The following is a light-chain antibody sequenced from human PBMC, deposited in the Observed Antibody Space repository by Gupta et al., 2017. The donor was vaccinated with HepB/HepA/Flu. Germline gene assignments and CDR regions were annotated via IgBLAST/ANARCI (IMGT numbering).Light chain of an antibody. J-gene: IGLJ3*02. CDR1: SSNLGSNI. CDR3: AAGDDSLNGWV. Sequence: QSVLTQPPSASGTPGQRVTISCSGSSSNLGSNIVSWYHRTPATAPNLLIYSNNRRRAGVPERFSGAKSGTSASLAIIGGQAEDGADYYCAAGDDSLNGWVFGGGTKLTVL. V-gene: IGLV1-44*01. CDR2: SNN.